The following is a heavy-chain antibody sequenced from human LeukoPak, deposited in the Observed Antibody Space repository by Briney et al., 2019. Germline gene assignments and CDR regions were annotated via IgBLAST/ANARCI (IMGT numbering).Heavy chain of an antibody. CDR3: ARDRIAVAGTYFDY. J-gene: IGHJ4*02. V-gene: IGHV3-20*04. Sequence: PGGSLRLSCAASGFTFDDYGMSWVRQAPGRGLEWVSGINWNGGSTTYADSVKGRFTISRDNAKNSLYLQMNNLRAEDTALYYCARDRIAVAGTYFDYWGQGTLVTVSS. CDR2: INWNGGST. D-gene: IGHD6-19*01. CDR1: GFTFDDYG.